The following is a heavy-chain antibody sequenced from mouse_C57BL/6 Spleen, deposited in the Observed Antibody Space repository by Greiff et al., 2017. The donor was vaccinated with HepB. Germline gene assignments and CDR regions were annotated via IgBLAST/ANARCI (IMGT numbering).Heavy chain of an antibody. D-gene: IGHD2-4*01. CDR1: GYTFTSYW. J-gene: IGHJ4*01. V-gene: IGHV1-55*01. CDR3: ARGNDYDSYAMDY. CDR2: IYPGSGST. Sequence: VKLQQPGAELVKPGASVKMSCKASGYTFTSYWITWVKQRPGQGLEWIGDIYPGSGSTNYNEKFKSKATLTVDTSSSTAYMQLSSLTSEDSAVYYCARGNDYDSYAMDYWGQGTSVTVSS.